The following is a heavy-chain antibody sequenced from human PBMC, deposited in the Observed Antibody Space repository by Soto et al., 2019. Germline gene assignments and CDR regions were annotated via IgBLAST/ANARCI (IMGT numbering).Heavy chain of an antibody. D-gene: IGHD6-19*01. CDR2: IIPIFGTA. CDR1: GGTFSSYA. V-gene: IGHV1-69*13. J-gene: IGHJ4*02. Sequence: ASVKVSSKASGGTFSSYAISWVRQALGQGLEWMGGIIPIFGTANYAQKFQGRVTITADESTSTAYMELRSLRSDDTAVYYCARDRLIAVTGLLHYWGQGTLFTVSS. CDR3: ARDRLIAVTGLLHY.